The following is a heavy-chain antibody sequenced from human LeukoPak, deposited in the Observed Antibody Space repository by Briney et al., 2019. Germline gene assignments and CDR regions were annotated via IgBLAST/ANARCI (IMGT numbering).Heavy chain of an antibody. CDR3: ARGAMAAKAGDH. J-gene: IGHJ4*02. CDR2: IYYSGNT. Sequence: KPSDTLSLTCSVSGPSISSPDFYWNWIRQSPAKGLELVGSIYYSGNTYYNPSLESRVTISLDTSNNYLSLRMNSVSATATAVYYCARGAMAAKAGDHWGRGTLVSVSS. D-gene: IGHD5-24*01. CDR1: GPSISSPDFY. V-gene: IGHV4-30-4*02.